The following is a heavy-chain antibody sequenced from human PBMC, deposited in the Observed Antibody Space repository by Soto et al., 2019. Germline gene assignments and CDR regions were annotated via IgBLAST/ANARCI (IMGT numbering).Heavy chain of an antibody. D-gene: IGHD6-19*01. Sequence: EVQLVESGGGLVQPGGSLRLSCVASGFTFSSYWMSWVRQAPGKGLEGVANIKQDGSEKYYVDSVKDRFTISRDNAKNSLYLQMNSRRAEDSAVYYCARVYPGSGWPYHYYGMDVWGQGTTVTVSS. V-gene: IGHV3-7*01. CDR2: IKQDGSEK. CDR1: GFTFSSYW. CDR3: ARVYPGSGWPYHYYGMDV. J-gene: IGHJ6*02.